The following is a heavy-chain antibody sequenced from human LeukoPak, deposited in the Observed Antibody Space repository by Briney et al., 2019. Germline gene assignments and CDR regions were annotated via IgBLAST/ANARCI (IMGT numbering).Heavy chain of an antibody. J-gene: IGHJ3*02. Sequence: GGSLRLSCAASGFTFDDYGMSWVRQAPGKGLEWVSGINWNGGSTGYVDSVKGRFTISRGNAKNSLYLQMNSLRAEDTALYHCARTANHKTRDAFDIWGQGTMVTVSS. CDR3: ARTANHKTRDAFDI. V-gene: IGHV3-20*01. D-gene: IGHD2-21*02. CDR1: GFTFDDYG. CDR2: INWNGGST.